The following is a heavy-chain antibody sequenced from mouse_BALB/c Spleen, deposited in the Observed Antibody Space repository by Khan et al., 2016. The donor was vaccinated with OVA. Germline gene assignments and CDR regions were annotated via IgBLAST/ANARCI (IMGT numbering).Heavy chain of an antibody. J-gene: IGHJ1*01. D-gene: IGHD6-1*01. CDR3: ARSASYWFVDV. V-gene: IGHV9-3-1*01. CDR2: INTYTGEP. Sequence: QIQLVQSGPELKKPGETVKISCKASGYTFTNYGMNWVKQAPGKGLKWMGWINTYTGEPTYAGDFKGRFAFSLETSANTAYLQINNLKNEDTATYFCARSASYWFVDVWGAGTTVTVSS. CDR1: GYTFTNYG.